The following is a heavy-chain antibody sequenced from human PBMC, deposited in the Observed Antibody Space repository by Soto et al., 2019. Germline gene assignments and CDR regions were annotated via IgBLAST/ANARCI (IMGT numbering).Heavy chain of an antibody. Sequence: PSETLSLTCTVSGGSIRRDAYAWSWIRQPPGKGLEWIGYVYRSGSAYYNPSLESRVTISLDTSRNEFSLKLTAVTAADTAVYFCAIVESDNDTYYYDHWGQGTLVS. V-gene: IGHV4-30-2*01. CDR1: GGSIRRDAYA. J-gene: IGHJ5*02. D-gene: IGHD3-22*01. CDR2: VYRSGSA. CDR3: AIVESDNDTYYYDH.